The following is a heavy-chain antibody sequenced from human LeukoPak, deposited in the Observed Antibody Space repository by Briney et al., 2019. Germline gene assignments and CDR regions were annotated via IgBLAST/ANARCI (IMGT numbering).Heavy chain of an antibody. CDR1: GFTFSSYA. J-gene: IGHJ3*01. V-gene: IGHV3-30-3*02. CDR2: ISYDGSNK. D-gene: IGHD2-21*01. Sequence: GGSLRLSCAASGFTFSSYAMHWVRQAPGKGLEWVAVISYDGSNKYYADSVKGRFTISRDNSKNTLSLQMNSLRTEDTAVYYCAKRDWPENAFDVWGQGTMVTVSS. CDR3: AKRDWPENAFDV.